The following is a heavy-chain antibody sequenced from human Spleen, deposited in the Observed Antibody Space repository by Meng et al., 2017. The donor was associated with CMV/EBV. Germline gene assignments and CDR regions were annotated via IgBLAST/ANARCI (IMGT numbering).Heavy chain of an antibody. CDR2: IGHSGTTI. CDR3: AREDGYTKRGAFDI. J-gene: IGHJ3*02. V-gene: IGHV3-48*04. CDR1: GFTFINSD. D-gene: IGHD5-24*01. Sequence: GGSLRLSCAASGFTFINSDMNWVRQAPGKGLEWVSYIGHSGTTIYYADSVQGRFSISRDNAKNSLYLQMNSLRAEDTAVYYCAREDGYTKRGAFDIWGQGTMVTVSS.